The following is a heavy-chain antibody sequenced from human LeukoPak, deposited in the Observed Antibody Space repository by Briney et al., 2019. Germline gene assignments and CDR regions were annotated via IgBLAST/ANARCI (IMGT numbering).Heavy chain of an antibody. CDR1: ARSISSHY. J-gene: IGHJ5*02. D-gene: IGHD3-10*01. Sequence: SETLSLTCTVSARSISSHYWSWIRQPPGKGLEWIGYIYYSGSTNYKPTVKSRVTISVDTSKNQSSLKLSSVTAADTAVYYCARGGYYGSGNDFRFDPWGQGSLVTVSS. V-gene: IGHV4-59*11. CDR3: ARGGYYGSGNDFRFDP. CDR2: IYYSGST.